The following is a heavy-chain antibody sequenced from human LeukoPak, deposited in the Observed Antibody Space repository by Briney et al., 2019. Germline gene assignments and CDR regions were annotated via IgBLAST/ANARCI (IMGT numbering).Heavy chain of an antibody. Sequence: GGSLRLSCAGSGFAFNIYGMHWVRQAPGKGLEWVAFIRYDGSNKYYADSVKGRFTISRDNSKNTLYLQMNSLRAEDTAVYYCARVGYSSAPSGAFDIWGQGTMVTVSS. D-gene: IGHD6-19*01. CDR1: GFAFNIYG. J-gene: IGHJ3*02. CDR3: ARVGYSSAPSGAFDI. V-gene: IGHV3-30*02. CDR2: IRYDGSNK.